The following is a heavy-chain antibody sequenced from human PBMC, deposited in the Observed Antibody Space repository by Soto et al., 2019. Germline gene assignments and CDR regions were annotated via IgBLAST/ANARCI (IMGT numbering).Heavy chain of an antibody. J-gene: IGHJ4*01. CDR2: IYPGDSDT. CDR3: ARHSTSAPKDY. CDR1: GYSFTTYW. D-gene: IGHD3-10*01. Sequence: GESLKISCKGSGYSFTTYWIAWVRQMPGKGLEWVGIIYPGDSDTRYSPSFEGHVTISVDKSISTAFLQWNSLKASDNAIYYCARHSTSAPKDYWGQGTLVTVSS. V-gene: IGHV5-51*01.